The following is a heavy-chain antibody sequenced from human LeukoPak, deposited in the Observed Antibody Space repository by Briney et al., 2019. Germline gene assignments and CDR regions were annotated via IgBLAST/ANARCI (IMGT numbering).Heavy chain of an antibody. CDR1: GYTFTSYY. Sequence: GPVKVSCKASGYTFTSYYMHWVRQAPGQGLEWMGIINPSGGSTSYAQKFQGRVTMTRDTSTSTVYMELSSLRSEDTAVYYCATFDSSGYYYYFDYWGQGTLVTVSS. D-gene: IGHD3-22*01. CDR2: INPSGGST. CDR3: ATFDSSGYYYYFDY. J-gene: IGHJ4*02. V-gene: IGHV1-46*01.